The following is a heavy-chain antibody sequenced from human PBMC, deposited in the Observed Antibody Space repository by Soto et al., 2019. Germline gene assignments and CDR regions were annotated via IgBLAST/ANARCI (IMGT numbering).Heavy chain of an antibody. Sequence: ASVKVSCKASGGTFSSYAISWVRQAPGQGLEWMGGIIPIFGTANYAQKFQGRVTITADESTSTAYMELSSLRSEDTAVYYCARNPRRRIYSNYYYYGMDVWGQGTTVTVSS. CDR1: GGTFSSYA. D-gene: IGHD4-4*01. V-gene: IGHV1-69*13. CDR3: ARNPRRRIYSNYYYYGMDV. CDR2: IIPIFGTA. J-gene: IGHJ6*02.